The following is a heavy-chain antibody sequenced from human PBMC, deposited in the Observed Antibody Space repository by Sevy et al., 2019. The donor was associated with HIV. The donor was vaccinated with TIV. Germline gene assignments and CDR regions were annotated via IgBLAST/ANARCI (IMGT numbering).Heavy chain of an antibody. CDR3: AKGFCSGGTCPRDYYYYGMDV. CDR2: ISGSGRYT. J-gene: IGHJ6*02. D-gene: IGHD2-15*01. CDR1: EFTFSSYD. Sequence: GGSLRLSCAASEFTFSSYDMSWVRQAPGKGLEWVSFISGSGRYTYYADSVEGRFTISRDNSKNTLYVQMNSLRAEDTAVYYCAKGFCSGGTCPRDYYYYGMDVWGQGTTVTVSS. V-gene: IGHV3-23*01.